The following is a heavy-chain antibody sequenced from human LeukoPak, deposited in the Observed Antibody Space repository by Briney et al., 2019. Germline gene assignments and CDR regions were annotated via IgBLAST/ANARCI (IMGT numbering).Heavy chain of an antibody. J-gene: IGHJ3*02. CDR1: GGSFSDYF. Sequence: SETLSLTCAVYGGSFSDYFWSWIRQPPGKGLEWIGEINHSRSTNYNPSLKSRVTISVDTSKNQFSLKLSSVTAADTAVYYCATYSTGFDIWGQGTVVTVSS. D-gene: IGHD6-19*01. V-gene: IGHV4-34*01. CDR3: ATYSTGFDI. CDR2: INHSRST.